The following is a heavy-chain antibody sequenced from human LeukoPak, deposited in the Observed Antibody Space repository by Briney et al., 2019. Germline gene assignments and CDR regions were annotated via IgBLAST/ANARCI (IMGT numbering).Heavy chain of an antibody. J-gene: IGHJ4*02. CDR3: ARGGTYGGAADY. Sequence: SETLSLTCTVSGGSISSHFWSWIRQPPGKGLEWIGYIYNSGSTNINPSLKSRITISVDTSKNQFSLKLNSVTAADTAMYYCARGGTYGGAADYWGQGTLVTVSS. V-gene: IGHV4-59*11. CDR2: IYNSGST. CDR1: GGSISSHF. D-gene: IGHD1-26*01.